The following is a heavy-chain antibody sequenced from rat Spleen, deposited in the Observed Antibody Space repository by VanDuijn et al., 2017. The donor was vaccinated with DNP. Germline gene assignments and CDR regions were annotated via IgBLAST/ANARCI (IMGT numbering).Heavy chain of an antibody. CDR1: GFTFNNYW. Sequence: EVQLVESGGGLVQPGRSLKLSCVDSGFTFNNYWMTWIRQAPGKGLEWVASITNSGGGTYYPASVKGRFTNSRDNAKSTLYLQMNSLRSEDTAPEYCTRDPHYGGYRYFDYWGQGVMVTVSS. V-gene: IGHV5-31*01. CDR2: ITNSGGGT. J-gene: IGHJ2*01. CDR3: TRDPHYGGYRYFDY. D-gene: IGHD1-11*01.